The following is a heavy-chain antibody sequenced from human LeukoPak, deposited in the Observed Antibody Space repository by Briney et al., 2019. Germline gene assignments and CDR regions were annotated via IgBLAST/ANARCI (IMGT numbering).Heavy chain of an antibody. CDR1: GGSFSGYY. D-gene: IGHD6-13*01. CDR2: INHSGST. CDR3: ARRYSSSWYRY. J-gene: IGHJ4*02. Sequence: PSETLSLTCAVYGGSFSGYYWSWLRQPPGKGLEWIGEINHSGSTNYNPSLKSRVTISVDTSKNQFSLKLSSVTAAGTAVYYCARRYSSSWYRYWGQGTLVTVSS. V-gene: IGHV4-34*01.